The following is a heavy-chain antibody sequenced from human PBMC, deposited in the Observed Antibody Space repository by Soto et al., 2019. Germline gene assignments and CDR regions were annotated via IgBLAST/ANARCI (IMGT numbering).Heavy chain of an antibody. CDR2: ISAYNGNT. J-gene: IGHJ6*02. CDR3: ARDQYCSGGSCVVYYGMDV. V-gene: IGHV1-18*01. D-gene: IGHD2-15*01. CDR1: GYTFTSYG. Sequence: GASVKVSCKASGYTFTSYGISWVRQAPGQGLEWMGWISAYNGNTNYAQKLQGRVTMTTDTSTSTAYMELRSLRSDDTAVYYCARDQYCSGGSCVVYYGMDVWGQGTTVTVSS.